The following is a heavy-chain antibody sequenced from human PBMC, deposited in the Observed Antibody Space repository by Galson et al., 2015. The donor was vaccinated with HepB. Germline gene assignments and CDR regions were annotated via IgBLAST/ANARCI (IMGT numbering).Heavy chain of an antibody. CDR1: GLTFTSYG. D-gene: IGHD2-8*01. V-gene: IGHV3-30*03. J-gene: IGHJ6*02. Sequence: SLRLSCAASGLTFTSYGMHWVRQAPGKGLEWVALISYDGSEKYYEDSVKGRFTISRDNSKNTLYLQMNSLRPEDTAVYYCARDADIVQVVSAIGGMDVWGQGTTVTVAS. CDR2: ISYDGSEK. CDR3: ARDADIVQVVSAIGGMDV.